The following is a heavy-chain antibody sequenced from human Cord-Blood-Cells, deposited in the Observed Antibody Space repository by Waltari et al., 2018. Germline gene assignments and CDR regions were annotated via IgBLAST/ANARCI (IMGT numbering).Heavy chain of an antibody. D-gene: IGHD6-6*01. CDR2: INAGNGNT. CDR1: GYTFTSYA. V-gene: IGHV1-3*01. CDR3: ARDPPRAARPFDY. J-gene: IGHJ4*02. Sequence: QVQLVQSGAEVKKPGASVKVSCKASGYTFTSYAMHWVRQAPGQRLEWMGWINAGNGNTKYSQKFQGRVTITRDTSASTAYMELSSLRSEDTAVYYCARDPPRAARPFDYWGQGTLVTVSS.